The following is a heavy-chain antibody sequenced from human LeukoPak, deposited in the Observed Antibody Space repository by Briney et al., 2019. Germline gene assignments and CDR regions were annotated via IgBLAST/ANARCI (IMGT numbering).Heavy chain of an antibody. J-gene: IGHJ4*02. V-gene: IGHV3-30*18. CDR1: GFTFSSYS. CDR2: ISYDGSYK. Sequence: QTGGSLRLSCAASGFTFSSYSMNWVRQAPGKGLEWVAFISYDGSYKYYADSVKGRFTISRDNSKNTLYLRMNSLRAEDTAVYYCAKVGPYEWFGELFIDYWGQGTLVTVSS. D-gene: IGHD3-10*01. CDR3: AKVGPYEWFGELFIDY.